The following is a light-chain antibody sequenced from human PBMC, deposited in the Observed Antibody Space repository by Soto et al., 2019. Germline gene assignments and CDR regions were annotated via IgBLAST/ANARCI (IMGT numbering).Light chain of an antibody. CDR3: QHYNDYSRI. CDR1: QSVSSS. J-gene: IGKJ1*01. Sequence: TQSPGTLSLSPGERATLSCRASQSVSSSYLAWYQQKPGKAPKLLIYMASNLQSGVPSRFSGSGSGTEFTLTISSLQPDDFATYYCQHYNDYSRIFGQGTKVEIK. CDR2: MAS. V-gene: IGKV1-5*03.